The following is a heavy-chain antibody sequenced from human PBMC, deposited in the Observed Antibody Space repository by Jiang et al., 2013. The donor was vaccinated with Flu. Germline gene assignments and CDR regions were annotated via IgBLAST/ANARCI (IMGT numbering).Heavy chain of an antibody. Sequence: GLVKPSETLSLTCTVSGGSISSSSYYWGWIRQPPGKGLEWIGSIYYSGSTYYNPSLKSRVTISVDTSKNQFSLKLSSVTAADTAVYYCARNRYDDAFDIWGQGTMVTVSS. CDR2: IYYSGST. D-gene: IGHD1-14*01. J-gene: IGHJ3*02. V-gene: IGHV4-39*01. CDR1: GGSISSSSYY. CDR3: ARNRYDDAFDI.